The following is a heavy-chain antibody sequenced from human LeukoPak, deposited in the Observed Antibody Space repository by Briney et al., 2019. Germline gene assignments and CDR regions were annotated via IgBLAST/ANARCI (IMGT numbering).Heavy chain of an antibody. J-gene: IGHJ4*02. CDR1: VFTFSSYG. D-gene: IGHD6-19*01. CDR3: AKGGYGRGWTDFDY. CDR2: ISGRGGST. Sequence: PGGSLRLSCAPSVFTFSSYGMHWVRQAPGKGLEWVSGISGRGGSTYYADSVKGRFTISRDNSKNTLYLQMKRLRAEETAVYSCAKGGYGRGWTDFDYWGQGTLVTVSS. V-gene: IGHV3-23*01.